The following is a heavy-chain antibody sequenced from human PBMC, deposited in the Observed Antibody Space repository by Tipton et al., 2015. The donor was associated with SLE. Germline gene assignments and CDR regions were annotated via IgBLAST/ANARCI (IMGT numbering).Heavy chain of an antibody. Sequence: SLRLSCAASGFTFSSYGMHWFRQAPGKGLEWVSGISGSGSSTYYADSLKGRFTISRDNSKNTLYLQMNSLRAEDTAVYYCAKAMGGYFDYWGQGTLVTVSS. CDR1: GFTFSSYG. V-gene: IGHV3-NL1*01. D-gene: IGHD3-16*01. CDR3: AKAMGGYFDY. CDR2: ISGSGSST. J-gene: IGHJ4*02.